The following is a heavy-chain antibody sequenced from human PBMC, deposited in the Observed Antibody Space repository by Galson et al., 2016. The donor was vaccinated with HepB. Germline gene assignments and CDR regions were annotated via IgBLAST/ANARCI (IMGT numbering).Heavy chain of an antibody. CDR2: ISWNSGTK. J-gene: IGHJ3*02. V-gene: IGHV3-9*01. Sequence: SLRLSCAASGFIFNDFAMHWVRQAPGKGLEWVSGISWNSGTKGYADSVKGRFTISRDNAKNSLYLQMNSLRAEDTALYYCAKDLAAAGPSDDFDIWGQGTMVTVSS. D-gene: IGHD6-13*01. CDR1: GFIFNDFA. CDR3: AKDLAAAGPSDDFDI.